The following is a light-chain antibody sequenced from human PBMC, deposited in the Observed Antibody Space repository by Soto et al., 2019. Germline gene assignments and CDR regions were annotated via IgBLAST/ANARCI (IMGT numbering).Light chain of an antibody. CDR3: MQALHSTGT. J-gene: IGKJ1*01. V-gene: IGKV2-28*01. CDR2: LGS. Sequence: DIVMTQSPLSLPVTPGEPASISCRSSQSLLHSNGYNYLDWYLQKPGQSPQLLIYLGSNRASGVPDRFSGSGSGTDFTLKISRVEAEDVGVYYCMQALHSTGTFGQGTQVEIK. CDR1: QSLLHSNGYNY.